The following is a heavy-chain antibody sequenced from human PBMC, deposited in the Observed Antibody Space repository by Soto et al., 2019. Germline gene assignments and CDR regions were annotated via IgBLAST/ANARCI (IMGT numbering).Heavy chain of an antibody. CDR2: INPNSGNI. Sequence: ASVKVSCKASGDTFTTYEINWVRQATGHGLEWMGLINPNSGNIGYAQRFQGRVTMTRDTAIRTAYMEVSRLRSDDTAVYYCARGRASGSYYLLDYWGQGTLVTVSS. CDR3: ARGRASGSYYLLDY. D-gene: IGHD3-10*01. J-gene: IGHJ4*02. V-gene: IGHV1-8*01. CDR1: GDTFTTYE.